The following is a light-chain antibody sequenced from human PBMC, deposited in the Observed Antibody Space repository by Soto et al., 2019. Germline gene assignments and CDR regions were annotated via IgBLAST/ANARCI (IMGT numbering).Light chain of an antibody. CDR1: SSDVGSSEY. V-gene: IGLV2-8*01. J-gene: IGLJ1*01. Sequence: QSALTQPPSASGSLGQSVTISCTGTSSDVGSSEYVSWYQQHPGKAPKLMIYQVSERPSGVPDRFSGSRSGNTASLTVSGLQAEDEADYYCTSYTTSYIFVLGGGTKLTVL. CDR2: QVS. CDR3: TSYTTSYIFV.